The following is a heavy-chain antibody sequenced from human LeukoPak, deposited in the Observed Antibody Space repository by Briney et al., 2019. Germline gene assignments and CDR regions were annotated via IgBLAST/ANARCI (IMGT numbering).Heavy chain of an antibody. V-gene: IGHV3-13*01. CDR3: ARGTRLGVVDF. D-gene: IGHD3-16*01. CDR1: GFTFSSYD. Sequence: GGSLRLSCAASGFTFSSYDMHWVRQATGKGLEWVSAIGTAGDTYYPGSVKGRFTISRENAKNSLCLQMNSLRAGDTAVYYCARGTRLGVVDFWGQGTLVTVSS. J-gene: IGHJ4*02. CDR2: IGTAGDT.